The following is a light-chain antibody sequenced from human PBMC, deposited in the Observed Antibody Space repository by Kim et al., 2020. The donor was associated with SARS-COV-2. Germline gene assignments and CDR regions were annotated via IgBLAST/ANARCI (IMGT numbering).Light chain of an antibody. J-gene: IGKJ3*01. Sequence: DIQVTQSPAFLSASVGDRVTITCRASQAISGYLAWYQQKPGKAPNLLIYDASTLLSGVPSSFSGSGSGTEFTLTISSLQPEDFATYYCQQYDTYPFTFGPGTKVDIK. V-gene: IGKV1-9*01. CDR2: DAS. CDR1: QAISGY. CDR3: QQYDTYPFT.